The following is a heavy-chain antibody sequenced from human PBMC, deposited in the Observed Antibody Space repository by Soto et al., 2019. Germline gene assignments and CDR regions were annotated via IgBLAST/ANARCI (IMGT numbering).Heavy chain of an antibody. J-gene: IGHJ4*02. V-gene: IGHV4-59*01. CDR1: GGSISSYR. CDR3: ARAPPPFSYGPEQNEYYLDY. D-gene: IGHD1-1*01. Sequence: SETLSLTCTVSGGSISSYRWSWIRQPPGKGLEWIGYIYYSGGTNYNPSLKSRVTMSVDTSKNQFSLKLTSVTAADTAVYYCARAPPPFSYGPEQNEYYLDYGGQGALVPV. CDR2: IYYSGGT.